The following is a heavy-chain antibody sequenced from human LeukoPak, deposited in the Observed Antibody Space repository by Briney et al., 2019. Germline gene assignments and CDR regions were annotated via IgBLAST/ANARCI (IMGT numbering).Heavy chain of an antibody. D-gene: IGHD3-10*01. CDR1: GDSISSSDNY. V-gene: IGHV4-31*03. J-gene: IGHJ4*02. CDR2: IYYSGTT. CDR3: ARVRGVITNYFDY. Sequence: SETLSLTCTVSGDSISSSDNYRSWIRQHPGKGLEWLGYIYYSGTTSYNPSLKSRLTISIDSSKNQFSLEVNSVTAADTAFYYCARVRGVITNYFDYWGQGILVTVSS.